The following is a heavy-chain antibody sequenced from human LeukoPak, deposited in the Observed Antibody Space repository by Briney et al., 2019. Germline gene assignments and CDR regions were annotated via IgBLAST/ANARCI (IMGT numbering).Heavy chain of an antibody. CDR3: GREQNGYDWE. Sequence: GGSLRLSCAASGVTFNTHWMSWVRQAPGKGLEWVTNINPDGSEQHYVDSVEGRFTISRDNAKNSLFLEMNSLRAGDTAVYYCGREQNGYDWEWGQGTLVTVSS. J-gene: IGHJ4*02. CDR1: GVTFNTHW. CDR2: INPDGSEQ. D-gene: IGHD5-12*01. V-gene: IGHV3-7*01.